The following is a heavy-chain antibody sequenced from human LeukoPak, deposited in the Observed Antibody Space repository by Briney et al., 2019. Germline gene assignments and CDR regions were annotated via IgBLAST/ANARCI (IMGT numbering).Heavy chain of an antibody. Sequence: SETLSLTCAVYGGSFSGYYWSWIRQPPGKGLEWIGEINHSGSTNYNPSLKSRVTISVDTSKNQFSLKLSSVTAADTAVYYCARGKGLLWFGELFGQYNWFDPWGQGTLVTVSS. J-gene: IGHJ5*02. CDR1: GGSFSGYY. CDR3: ARGKGLLWFGELFGQYNWFDP. CDR2: INHSGST. V-gene: IGHV4-34*01. D-gene: IGHD3-10*01.